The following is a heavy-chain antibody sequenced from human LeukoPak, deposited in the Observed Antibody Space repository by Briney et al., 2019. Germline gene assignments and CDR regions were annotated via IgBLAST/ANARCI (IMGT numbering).Heavy chain of an antibody. CDR2: IDWDDDK. Sequence: SGPALVKPTQTLTLTCTFSGFSLSTSGMCVSWIRQPPGKALEWLARIDWDDDKYYSTSLKTRLTISKDTSKNQVVLTMTNMDPVDTATYYCARMYDSSGYYSFDYWGQGTLVTVSS. V-gene: IGHV2-70*11. CDR1: GFSLSTSGMC. CDR3: ARMYDSSGYYSFDY. D-gene: IGHD3-22*01. J-gene: IGHJ4*02.